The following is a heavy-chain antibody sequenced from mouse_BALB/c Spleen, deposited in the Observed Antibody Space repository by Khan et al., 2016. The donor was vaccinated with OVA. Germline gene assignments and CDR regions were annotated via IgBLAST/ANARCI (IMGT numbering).Heavy chain of an antibody. CDR3: ARNSDIYDFTY. D-gene: IGHD2-12*01. CDR2: IWSGGTT. V-gene: IGHV2-2*01. Sequence: QVQLQQSGPGLVQPSQSLSITCTVSGFSLTTYGVHWVRQSPGKGLEWLGVIWSGGTTDYNAAFISILSSTKDNSKSQVFFKMNSLQADATAIYYCARNSDIYDFTYWGQGTLVTVAA. J-gene: IGHJ3*01. CDR1: GFSLTTYG.